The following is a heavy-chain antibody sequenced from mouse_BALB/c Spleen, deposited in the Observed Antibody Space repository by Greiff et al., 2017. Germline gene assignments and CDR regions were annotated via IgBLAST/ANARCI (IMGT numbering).Heavy chain of an antibody. CDR2: IYPGDGDT. D-gene: IGHD1-2*01. V-gene: IGHV1-80*01. CDR3: ARGPTATYAMDY. CDR1: GYAFSSYW. Sequence: VQLQQSGAELVRPGSSVKISCKASGYAFSSYWMNWVKQRPGQGLEWIGQIYPGDGDTNYNGKFKGKATLTADKSSSTAYMQLSSLTSEDSAVYFCARGPTATYAMDYWGQGTSVTVSS. J-gene: IGHJ4*01.